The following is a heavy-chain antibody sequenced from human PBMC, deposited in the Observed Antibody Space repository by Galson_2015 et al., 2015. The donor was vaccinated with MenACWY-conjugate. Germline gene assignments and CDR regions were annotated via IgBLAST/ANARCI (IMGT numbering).Heavy chain of an antibody. J-gene: IGHJ5*02. CDR3: VAYSASFGWFDP. Sequence: LSLTCPVSGGSITSRTYYWGWIRQPPGKGLEWLGHIYYSGTTYYNPSLRSRLSISLDTSKNQFSLKLTSVTAADTAMYYCVAYSASFGWFDPWGQGTLVTVSS. CDR2: IYYSGTT. D-gene: IGHD3-16*01. CDR1: GGSITSRTYY. V-gene: IGHV4-39*07.